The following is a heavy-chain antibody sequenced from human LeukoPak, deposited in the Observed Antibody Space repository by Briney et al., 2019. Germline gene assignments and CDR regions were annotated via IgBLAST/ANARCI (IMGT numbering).Heavy chain of an antibody. J-gene: IGHJ2*01. Sequence: PSETLALTCTVSGGFISSYYWSWIRQPRGKGLEWIGYIYYSGSTSYNPSLKSRVAMSADTSKNQFSLRLSSVTAADTAVYYCARRGAYSGNDLAWYFDLWGRGTLVTVSS. CDR2: IYYSGST. CDR1: GGFISSYY. D-gene: IGHD5-12*01. CDR3: ARRGAYSGNDLAWYFDL. V-gene: IGHV4-59*08.